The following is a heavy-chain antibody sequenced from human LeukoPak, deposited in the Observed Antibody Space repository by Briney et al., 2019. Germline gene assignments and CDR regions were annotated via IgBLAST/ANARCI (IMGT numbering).Heavy chain of an antibody. CDR1: GFTFSSYA. CDR2: ISYDGSNK. V-gene: IGHV3-30*04. J-gene: IGHJ4*02. CDR3: ARVLGGFWSGYSRLIDY. Sequence: PGGSLRLSCAASGFTFSSYAMHWVRQAPGKGLEWVAVISYDGSNKYYADSVKGRFTISRDNSKNTLYLQMNSLRAEDTAVYYCARVLGGFWSGYSRLIDYWGQGTLATVSS. D-gene: IGHD3-3*01.